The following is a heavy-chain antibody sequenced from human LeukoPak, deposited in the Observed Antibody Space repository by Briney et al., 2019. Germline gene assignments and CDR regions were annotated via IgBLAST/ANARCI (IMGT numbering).Heavy chain of an antibody. D-gene: IGHD2-2*01. CDR2: ISSTGTYI. V-gene: IGHV3-21*01. CDR3: ARENIVVVPAASRYLDV. J-gene: IGHJ6*03. CDR1: GFILSRYT. Sequence: GGSLRLSCAASGFILSRYTMNWVRQAPGKGLEWVSYISSTGTYIFYADSVKGRFTISRDNAKNSLYLQMNSLRAEDTAVYYCARENIVVVPAASRYLDVWGKGTTVTVSS.